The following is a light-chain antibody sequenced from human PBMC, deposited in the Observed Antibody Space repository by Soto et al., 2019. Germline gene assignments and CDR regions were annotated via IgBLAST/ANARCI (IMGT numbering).Light chain of an antibody. CDR3: QQYNSYPLT. Sequence: DIQMTQSPSTLSASVGDRVSITCRASQSVDRYLAWYQQKPGKAPHLLIYDASSLESGVPSRSSGSGSGTEFTLTISSLQPDDFATYYCQQYNSYPLTFGGGTKVDIK. J-gene: IGKJ4*01. CDR1: QSVDRY. V-gene: IGKV1-5*01. CDR2: DAS.